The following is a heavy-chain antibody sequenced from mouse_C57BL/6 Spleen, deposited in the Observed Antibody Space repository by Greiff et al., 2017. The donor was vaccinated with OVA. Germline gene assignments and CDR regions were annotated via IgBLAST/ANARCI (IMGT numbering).Heavy chain of an antibody. CDR1: GFTFSSYA. Sequence: EVKLMESGEGLVKPGGSLKLSCAASGFTFSSYAMSWVRQTPEKRLEWVAYISSGGDYIYYADTVKGRFTISRDNARNTLYLQMSSLKSEDTAMYYCTRETVVATRAMDYWGQGTSVTVSS. V-gene: IGHV5-9-1*02. J-gene: IGHJ4*01. CDR2: ISSGGDYI. D-gene: IGHD1-1*01. CDR3: TRETVVATRAMDY.